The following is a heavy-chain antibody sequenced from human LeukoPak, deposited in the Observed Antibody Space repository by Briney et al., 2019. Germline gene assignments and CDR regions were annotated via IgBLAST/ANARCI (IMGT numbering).Heavy chain of an antibody. Sequence: GGSLRLSCAASGFTFSSYAMSWVRQAPGKGLEWVSAISGSGGSTYYADSVKGRFTISRDNSKSTLYLQMNSLRAEDAAVYYCAKGSMVGVLCCFDYWGQGTLVTVSS. J-gene: IGHJ4*02. V-gene: IGHV3-23*01. D-gene: IGHD3-10*01. CDR1: GFTFSSYA. CDR2: ISGSGGST. CDR3: AKGSMVGVLCCFDY.